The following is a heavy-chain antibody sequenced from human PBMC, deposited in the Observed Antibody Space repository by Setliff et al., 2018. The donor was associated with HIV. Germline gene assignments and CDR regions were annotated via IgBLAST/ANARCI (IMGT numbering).Heavy chain of an antibody. J-gene: IGHJ5*01. CDR1: GGSISSSSYY. D-gene: IGHD1-7*01. V-gene: IGHV4-39*07. Sequence: PSETLSLTCTVSGGSISSSSYYWGWIRQPPGKGLEWIGSIYYSGSTYYNPSLKSRVTISADPSKNQFSLKLNSVTAADTAVYYCARVRLELRQYRFDSWGQGSPVTAPQ. CDR3: ARVRLELRQYRFDS. CDR2: IYYSGST.